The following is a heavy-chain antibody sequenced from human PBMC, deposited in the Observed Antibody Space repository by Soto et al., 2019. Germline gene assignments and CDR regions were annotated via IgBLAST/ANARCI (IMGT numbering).Heavy chain of an antibody. CDR2: ISWNSGSI. V-gene: IGHV3-9*01. CDR3: ATSRELVGLFDY. Sequence: PGGSLRLSCAASGFTFDDYAMHWVRQAPGKGLEWVSGISWNSGSIGYADSVKGRFTISRDNAKNSLYLQMNSLRAEDTALYYCATSRELVGLFDYWGQGTLVTVSS. J-gene: IGHJ4*02. CDR1: GFTFDDYA. D-gene: IGHD1-26*01.